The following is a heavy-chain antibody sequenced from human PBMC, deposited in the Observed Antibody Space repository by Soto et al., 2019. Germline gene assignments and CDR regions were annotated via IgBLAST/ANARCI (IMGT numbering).Heavy chain of an antibody. CDR1: GGSISSGGYY. CDR3: ARVPPYYYDSSGSNWFDP. D-gene: IGHD3-22*01. J-gene: IGHJ5*02. CDR2: IYYSGST. Sequence: SETLSLTCTVSGGSISSGGYYWSWIRQHPGKGLEWIGYIYYSGSTYYNPSLKSRVTISVDTSKNQFSLKLSSVTAADTAVCYCARVPPYYYDSSGSNWFDPWGQGTLVTVSS. V-gene: IGHV4-31*03.